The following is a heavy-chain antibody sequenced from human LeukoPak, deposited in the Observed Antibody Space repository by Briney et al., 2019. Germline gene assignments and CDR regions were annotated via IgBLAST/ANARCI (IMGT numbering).Heavy chain of an antibody. CDR1: GFTFSSYA. J-gene: IGHJ6*04. CDR3: ARFGTTGTTQYGMDV. D-gene: IGHD1-1*01. V-gene: IGHV3-30*04. Sequence: GRSLRLSCAASGFTFSSYAMHWVRQAPGKGLEWVAVISYDGSNKYYADSVKGRFTISRDNSKNTLYLQMNSLRAEDTAVYYWARFGTTGTTQYGMDVWGKGTTVTVSS. CDR2: ISYDGSNK.